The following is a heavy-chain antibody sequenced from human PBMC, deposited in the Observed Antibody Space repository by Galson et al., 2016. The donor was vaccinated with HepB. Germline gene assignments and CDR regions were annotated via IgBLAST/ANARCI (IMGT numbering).Heavy chain of an antibody. D-gene: IGHD3-22*01. V-gene: IGHV3-49*03. CDR3: TRPRLWYESSGHLGYYFDS. Sequence: SLRLSCACSGFTFGDYVMGWIRQAPGKGLEWVGFIRSKAHGGTTKYAASVKGRLTISRDDSKRIAYLQMNSLKTEDTAVYYCTRPRLWYESSGHLGYYFDSWGQGTLVTVSS. J-gene: IGHJ4*02. CDR1: GFTFGDYV. CDR2: IRSKAHGGTT.